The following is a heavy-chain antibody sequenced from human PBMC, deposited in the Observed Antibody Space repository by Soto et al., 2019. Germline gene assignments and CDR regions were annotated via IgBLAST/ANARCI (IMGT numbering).Heavy chain of an antibody. D-gene: IGHD1-26*01. V-gene: IGHV3-23*01. J-gene: IGHJ4*02. Sequence: PGGSLRLSCAASGFTFSSYAMSWVRQAPGKGLEWVSAISGSGGSTYYADSVRGRFTISRDNSKNTLYLQMNSLRAEDTAVYYWAKDQFNSPYLFDYWGQGTLVTVSS. CDR3: AKDQFNSPYLFDY. CDR2: ISGSGGST. CDR1: GFTFSSYA.